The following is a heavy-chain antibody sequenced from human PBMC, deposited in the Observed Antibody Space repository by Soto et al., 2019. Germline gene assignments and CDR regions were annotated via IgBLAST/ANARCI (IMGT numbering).Heavy chain of an antibody. CDR1: GGTFSSYA. CDR2: LIHIFGTA. J-gene: IGHJ6*02. D-gene: IGHD3-9*01. CDR3: SRRSAYDILTGSNYYYAWGMDV. V-gene: IGHV1-69*06. Sequence: QGQRVQSGAEVKKPGSSVKVSCKASGGTFSSYAISWVRQAPGQGLEWMGGLIHIFGTANYAQQFHGRVTITAVKCTITADMELASMRSDDTAVYYSSRRSAYDILTGSNYYYAWGMDVWGQGPPVTVSS.